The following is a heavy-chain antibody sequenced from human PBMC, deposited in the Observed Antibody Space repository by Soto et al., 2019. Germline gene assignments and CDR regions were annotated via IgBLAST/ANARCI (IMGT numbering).Heavy chain of an antibody. D-gene: IGHD3-22*01. Sequence: QIQLVQSGTEVRKPGASAKVSCKASGYTFTNNDVCWVRQTPGQWLEWMGWISPYSGKTNYARKFQGRVTMTTDTSTATAYMEVRSLTADDPAVYYCAREGLLLLPDYWGQGTLVNVSS. CDR3: AREGLLLLPDY. CDR2: ISPYSGKT. CDR1: GYTFTNND. V-gene: IGHV1-18*01. J-gene: IGHJ4*02.